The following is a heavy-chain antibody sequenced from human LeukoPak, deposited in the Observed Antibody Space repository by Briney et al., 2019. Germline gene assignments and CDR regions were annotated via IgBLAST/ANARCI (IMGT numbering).Heavy chain of an antibody. CDR1: GFTFSSYS. V-gene: IGHV3-48*02. CDR3: ATDSDVGGWPDFFDY. D-gene: IGHD6-19*01. CDR2: ISGSSSTI. J-gene: IGHJ4*02. Sequence: GGSLRLSCATSGFTFSSYSMNWVRQAPGKGLEWVSYISGSSSTIYYADSVKGRFTISRDNAKNSLCLQMNSLRDEDTAVYYCATDSDVGGWPDFFDYWGQGTLVTVSS.